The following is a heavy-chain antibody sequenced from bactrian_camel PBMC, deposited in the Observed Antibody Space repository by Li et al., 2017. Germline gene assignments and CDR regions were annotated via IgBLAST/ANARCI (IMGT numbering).Heavy chain of an antibody. CDR3: ARGGYGDSWYQFLG. Sequence: VQLVESGGGSVQAGGSLRLSCLASGSTYSTYCMGWFRQAPGKEREGVAAINTDGSTTYADSVKGRFTISQNDAKNTLYLQLNSLKTDDTAMYYCARGGYGDSWYQFLGWGQGTQVTVS. V-gene: IGHV3S53*01. D-gene: IGHD6*01. J-gene: IGHJ4*01. CDR2: INTDGST. CDR1: GSTYSTYC.